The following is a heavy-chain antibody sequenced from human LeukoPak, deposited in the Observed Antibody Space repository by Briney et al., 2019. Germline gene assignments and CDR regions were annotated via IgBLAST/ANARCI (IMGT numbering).Heavy chain of an antibody. V-gene: IGHV3-30-3*01. D-gene: IGHD2-15*01. CDR1: GFTFSSYA. CDR3: ARSVGYCSGGSCYYNDAFDI. J-gene: IGHJ3*02. CDR2: ISYDGSNK. Sequence: GGSLRLSCAASGFTFSSYAMHWVRQAPGKGLEWVAVISYDGSNKYYADSVKGRFIISRDNSKNALYLQMNSLRAEDTAVYYCARSVGYCSGGSCYYNDAFDIWGQGTMVTVSS.